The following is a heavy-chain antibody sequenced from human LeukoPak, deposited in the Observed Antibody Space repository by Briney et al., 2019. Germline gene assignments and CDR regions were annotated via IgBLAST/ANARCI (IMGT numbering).Heavy chain of an antibody. Sequence: PGGSLRLSCAASGFTFTNYVMSWVRQAPGKGLEWVSTVSGGGGVTDYADSVKGRFTISRDNSKNTLYLQMNSLRAEDTAVYYCARGLGRWLKLSVFDYWGQGTLVTVSS. CDR1: GFTFTNYV. V-gene: IGHV3-23*01. CDR3: ARGLGRWLKLSVFDY. J-gene: IGHJ4*02. D-gene: IGHD5-24*01. CDR2: VSGGGGVT.